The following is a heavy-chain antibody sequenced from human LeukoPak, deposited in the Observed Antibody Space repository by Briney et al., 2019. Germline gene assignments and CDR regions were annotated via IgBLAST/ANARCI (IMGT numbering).Heavy chain of an antibody. CDR3: ARKTVGATAEDY. V-gene: IGHV1-18*01. D-gene: IGHD1-26*01. CDR1: GYTFTSYG. CDR2: ISAYNGNT. Sequence: ASVKVSCKASGYTFTSYGISWVRQAPGQGLEWMGWISAYNGNTDYAQKLQGRVTMTTDTSTSTAYMELRSLRSDDTAVYYCARKTVGATAEDYWGQGTLATVSS. J-gene: IGHJ4*02.